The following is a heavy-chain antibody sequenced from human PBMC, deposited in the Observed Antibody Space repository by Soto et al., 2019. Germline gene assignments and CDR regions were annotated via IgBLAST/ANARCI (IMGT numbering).Heavy chain of an antibody. CDR1: GGSISNY. V-gene: IGHV4-59*01. D-gene: IGHD2-15*01. CDR3: ARSYRRYCSGGSCYSYCYYYMDV. Sequence: SETLSLTCTVSGGSISNYWSWIRQPPGKGLEWIGYIYYSGSTNYNPSLKSRVTISVDTSKNQFSLKLSSVTAADTAVYYCARSYRRYCSGGSCYSYCYYYMDVWGKGTTVTVSS. J-gene: IGHJ6*03. CDR2: IYYSGST.